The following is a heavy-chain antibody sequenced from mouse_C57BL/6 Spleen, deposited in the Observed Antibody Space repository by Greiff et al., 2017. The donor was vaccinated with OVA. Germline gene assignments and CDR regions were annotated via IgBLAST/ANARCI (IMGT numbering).Heavy chain of an antibody. J-gene: IGHJ3*01. CDR2: IDPSDSYA. CDR3: ARGGDSSGSLAD. Sequence: QVQLQQPGAELVKPGASVKLSCKASGYTFTSYWMQWVKQRPGQGLEWIGEIDPSDSYATYTQKFKGKATLTVDTSSSTAYMQLSSLTSEDSAVYYCARGGDSSGSLADWGQGTLVTVSA. CDR1: GYTFTSYW. V-gene: IGHV1-50*01. D-gene: IGHD3-2*02.